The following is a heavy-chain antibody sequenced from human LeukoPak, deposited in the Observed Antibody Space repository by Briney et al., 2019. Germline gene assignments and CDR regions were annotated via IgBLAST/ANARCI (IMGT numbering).Heavy chain of an antibody. CDR2: IHYSGNT. Sequence: XSETLSLTCSVSNASISSHFWTWVRQPPGKGLEWIGHIHYSGNTNYNPSLKSRVTLSLDTSKNQFSLELTSVTAADTAIFYCXRLRPLLDQLLYFAFDSWGQGTLVTVSS. V-gene: IGHV4-59*11. CDR3: XRLRPLLDQLLYFAFDS. D-gene: IGHD2-2*02. J-gene: IGHJ5*01. CDR1: NASISSHF.